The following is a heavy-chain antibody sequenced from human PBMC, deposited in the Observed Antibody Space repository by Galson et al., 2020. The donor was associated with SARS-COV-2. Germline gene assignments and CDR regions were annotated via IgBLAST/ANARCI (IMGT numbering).Heavy chain of an antibody. Sequence: GESLKISCAASGFTFSDYYMSWIRQAPGKGLEWVSYISSSGSTIYYADSVKGRFTISRDNAKNSLYLQMNSLRAEDTAVYYCARPLIRFLEWLGIDYYDMDVWGKGTTVTVSS. CDR1: GFTFSDYY. D-gene: IGHD3-3*01. V-gene: IGHV3-11*01. CDR3: ARPLIRFLEWLGIDYYDMDV. CDR2: ISSSGSTI. J-gene: IGHJ6*03.